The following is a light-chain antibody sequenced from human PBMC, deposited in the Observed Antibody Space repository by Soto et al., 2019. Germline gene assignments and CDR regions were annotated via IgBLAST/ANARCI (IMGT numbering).Light chain of an antibody. V-gene: IGLV1-47*02. Sequence: QSALTQPPSASGTPGQRVTISCSGSTSNIESTSNIGSDYVYWYQQLPGTAPKLLIYSTNQRPSGVPDRISGSKSGTSATLAISGLRFEDEADYYCAVWDDSLSGWVFGGGTKVTVL. CDR2: STN. J-gene: IGLJ3*02. CDR3: AVWDDSLSGWV. CDR1: TSNIESTSNIGSDY.